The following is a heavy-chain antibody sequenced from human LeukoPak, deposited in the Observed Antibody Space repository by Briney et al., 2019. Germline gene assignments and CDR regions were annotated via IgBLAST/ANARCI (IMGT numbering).Heavy chain of an antibody. D-gene: IGHD3-16*02. J-gene: IGHJ4*02. V-gene: IGHV4-30-2*01. CDR2: IYHSGST. Sequence: PSETLSLTCTVSGGSISSGGYYWSWIRQPPGKGLEWIGYIYHSGSTYYNPSLKSRVTISVDRSKNQFSLKLSSVTAADTAVYYCASSIIRVDDLSPVDYWGRGTLVTVSS. CDR1: GGSISSGGYY. CDR3: ASSIIRVDDLSPVDY.